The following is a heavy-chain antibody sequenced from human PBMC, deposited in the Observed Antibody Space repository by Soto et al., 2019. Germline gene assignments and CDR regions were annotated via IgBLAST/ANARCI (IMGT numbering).Heavy chain of an antibody. Sequence: ASVKVSCKASGGTFSSYAISWVRQAPGQGLEWMGGIIPIFGTANYAQKFQGRVTITADESTSTAYMELSSLRSEDTAVYYCARGAHDYGDSPRYYGMDVWGQGTMVTVSS. J-gene: IGHJ6*02. CDR3: ARGAHDYGDSPRYYGMDV. CDR2: IIPIFGTA. CDR1: GGTFSSYA. V-gene: IGHV1-69*13. D-gene: IGHD4-17*01.